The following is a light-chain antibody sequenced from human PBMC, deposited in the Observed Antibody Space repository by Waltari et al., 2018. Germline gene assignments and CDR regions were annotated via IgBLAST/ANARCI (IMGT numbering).Light chain of an antibody. CDR3: QTGGHGTWV. J-gene: IGLJ3*02. CDR1: SGHRSNL. V-gene: IGLV4-69*01. Sequence: QLVLTQSPSASASLGASVKLTCTLSSGHRSNLLPWHQQQPEEGPRYLLKVNSDGSHSKGDKIPDRFSGSSSGAEHYLTISSLQSEDEADYYCQTGGHGTWVFGGGTKLTVL. CDR2: VNSDGSH.